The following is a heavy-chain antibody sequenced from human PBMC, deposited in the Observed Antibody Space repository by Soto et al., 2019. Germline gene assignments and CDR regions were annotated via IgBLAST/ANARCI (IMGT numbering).Heavy chain of an antibody. CDR2: IYSGGST. D-gene: IGHD3-22*01. CDR1: GFTVSSNY. Sequence: GGSLRLSCAASGFTVSSNYMSWVRQAPGKGLEWVSVIYSGGSTYYADSVKGRFTISRDNSKNTLYLQMNSLRAEDTAVYYCARGSYYDSSGYYSNFDYWGQGTLVTVSS. CDR3: ARGSYYDSSGYYSNFDY. V-gene: IGHV3-53*01. J-gene: IGHJ4*02.